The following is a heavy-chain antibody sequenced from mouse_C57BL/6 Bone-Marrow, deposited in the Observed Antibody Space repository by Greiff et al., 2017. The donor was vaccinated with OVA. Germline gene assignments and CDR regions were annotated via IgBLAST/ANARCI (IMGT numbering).Heavy chain of an antibody. D-gene: IGHD2-14*01. Sequence: QVQLQQPGAELVKPGASVKMSCKASWYTFTSYWITWVKQRPGQGLEWLGDIYPGSGSTNYNKKFKSKATLTVDTSSSTAYMQIRSLTSEDSAVYYCARGYRAWFAYWGQGTLVTVSA. CDR3: ARGYRAWFAY. CDR2: IYPGSGST. CDR1: WYTFTSYW. J-gene: IGHJ3*01. V-gene: IGHV1-55*01.